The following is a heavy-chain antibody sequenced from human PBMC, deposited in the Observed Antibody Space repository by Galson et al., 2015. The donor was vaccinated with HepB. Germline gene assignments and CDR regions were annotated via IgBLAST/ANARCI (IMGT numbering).Heavy chain of an antibody. Sequence: SVKVSCKASGYTFTSYGISWVRQAPGQGLEWMGWISAYNGNTNYAQKLQGRVTMTTDTPTSTAYMELRSLRSDDTAVYYCARQRTCSGGSCYSRCDYWGQGTLVTVSS. CDR1: GYTFTSYG. CDR2: ISAYNGNT. D-gene: IGHD2-15*01. J-gene: IGHJ4*02. CDR3: ARQRTCSGGSCYSRCDY. V-gene: IGHV1-18*04.